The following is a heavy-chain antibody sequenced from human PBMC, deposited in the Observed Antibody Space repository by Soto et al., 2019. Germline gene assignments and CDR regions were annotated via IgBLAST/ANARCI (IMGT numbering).Heavy chain of an antibody. CDR1: GFSFTTYW. D-gene: IGHD2-2*01. CDR3: ARWGSSALYYAMDV. CDR2: IYPSDSDT. V-gene: IGHV5-51*01. J-gene: IGHJ6*02. Sequence: PGASLKISCKGSGFSFTTYWIGWVRQMPGKGLEWMGIIYPSDSDTRYSPSFQGQVTISADKSIGTAYLQWSSLKASDTAVYYCARWGSSALYYAMDVWGQGTTVTVSS.